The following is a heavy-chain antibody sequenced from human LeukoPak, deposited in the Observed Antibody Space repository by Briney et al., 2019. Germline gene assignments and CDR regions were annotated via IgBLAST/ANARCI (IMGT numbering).Heavy chain of an antibody. V-gene: IGHV3-21*01. D-gene: IGHD1-26*01. Sequence: PGGSLRLSCAASGFTFSSYTMNWVRQAPGKGLEWVSSIISSSSYIYYADSVKGRFTISRDNAKNSLYLQMNSLRAEDTAVYYCARTGATNAFDIWGQGTMVTVSS. CDR1: GFTFSSYT. CDR2: IISSSSYI. CDR3: ARTGATNAFDI. J-gene: IGHJ3*02.